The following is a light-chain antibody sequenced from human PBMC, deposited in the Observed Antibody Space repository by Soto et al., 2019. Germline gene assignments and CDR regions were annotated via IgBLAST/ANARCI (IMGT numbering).Light chain of an antibody. CDR1: QSVSSS. CDR3: QQRNSRPSIN. CDR2: DTS. Sequence: EIVLTQSPGTLSLSPVERATLSFIASQSVSSSLAWYQQKPGQAPRLLIYDTSNRATGIPARFSGSGSGTDFTLTISSLEPEDFAVYHCQQRNSRPSINCGQGTRREIK. J-gene: IGKJ5*01. V-gene: IGKV3-11*01.